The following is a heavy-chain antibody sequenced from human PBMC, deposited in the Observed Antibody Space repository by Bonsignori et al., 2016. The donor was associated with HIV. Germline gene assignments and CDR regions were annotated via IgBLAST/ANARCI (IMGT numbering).Heavy chain of an antibody. V-gene: IGHV1-46*01. D-gene: IGHD3-3*01. Sequence: WVRQAPGQGLEWMGIINPSGGSTSYAQKFQGRVTMTRDTSTSTVYMELSSLRSEDTAVYYCARAGYDFWSGYYPLYYFDYWGQGTLVTVSS. CDR2: INPSGGST. J-gene: IGHJ4*02. CDR3: ARAGYDFWSGYYPLYYFDY.